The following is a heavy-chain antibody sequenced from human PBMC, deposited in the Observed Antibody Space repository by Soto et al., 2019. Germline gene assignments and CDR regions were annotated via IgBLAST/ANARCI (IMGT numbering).Heavy chain of an antibody. CDR2: IYSGGST. D-gene: IGHD2-15*01. Sequence: GGSLRLSCAASGFTVSSNYMSWVRQAPGKGLEWVSVIYSGGSTYYADSVKGRFTISRDNSKNTLYLQMNSLRAEDTAVYYCARDTHTRRDNYYYYYGMDVWGQGPTVTVYS. J-gene: IGHJ6*02. CDR3: ARDTHTRRDNYYYYYGMDV. V-gene: IGHV3-53*01. CDR1: GFTVSSNY.